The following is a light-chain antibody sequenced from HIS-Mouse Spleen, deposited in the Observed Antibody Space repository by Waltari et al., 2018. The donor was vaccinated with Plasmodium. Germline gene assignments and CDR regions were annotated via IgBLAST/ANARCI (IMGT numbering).Light chain of an antibody. J-gene: IGKJ1*01. CDR3: RQHNNWPPWT. CDR1: QSVSSN. V-gene: IGKV3-15*01. CDR2: GAA. Sequence: EIVMTQPPATLSVSPGERATPSCRASQSVSSNLAGYQQKPGQPPRPLIYGAATRATSIPARCSSSGAGTEFTLTISSMQSEDFAVYYCRQHNNWPPWTFGQGTKVEIK.